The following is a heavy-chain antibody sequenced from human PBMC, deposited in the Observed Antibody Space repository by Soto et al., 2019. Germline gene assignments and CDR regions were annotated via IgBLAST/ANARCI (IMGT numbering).Heavy chain of an antibody. Sequence: GASVKVSCKASGGTFSSYAISWVRQAPGQGLEWMGGIIPIFGTANYAQMFQGRVTITADKSTSTAYMELGSLRSEDTAVYYCASAPAQVQLSSVWGQGTLVTVSS. J-gene: IGHJ4*02. V-gene: IGHV1-69*06. CDR2: IIPIFGTA. D-gene: IGHD6-6*01. CDR3: ASAPAQVQLSSV. CDR1: GGTFSSYA.